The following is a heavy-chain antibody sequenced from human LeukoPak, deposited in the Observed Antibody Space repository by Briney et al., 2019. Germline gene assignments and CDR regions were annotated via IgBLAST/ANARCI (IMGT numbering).Heavy chain of an antibody. V-gene: IGHV3-21*06. CDR1: GFTFSSYS. CDR3: VKDGSGYRGGTNWLDS. CDR2: IISSNSYT. Sequence: GGSLRLSCAASGFTFSSYSMCWVRRVPGKGLEWVSCIISSNSYTHYADSVKGRFTISRDNGQNSLYLQMNSLRAEDTAMYYCVKDGSGYRGGTNWLDSWGQGTLVTVSS. D-gene: IGHD3-22*01. J-gene: IGHJ5*01.